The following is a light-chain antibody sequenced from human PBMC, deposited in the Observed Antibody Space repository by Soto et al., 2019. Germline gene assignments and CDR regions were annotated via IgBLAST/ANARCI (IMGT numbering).Light chain of an antibody. CDR3: AAWDNNLGGPA. Sequence: QAVVTQPPSASGTPGQRVSISCSGSNSNIGSKYVYWYQQLPGTAPKLLMYRNNQRPSGVPDRFSGSKSCTSASLAISGLRSEDEADDYCAAWDNNLGGPAFGGGTKVTVL. CDR2: RNN. J-gene: IGLJ2*01. V-gene: IGLV1-47*01. CDR1: NSNIGSKY.